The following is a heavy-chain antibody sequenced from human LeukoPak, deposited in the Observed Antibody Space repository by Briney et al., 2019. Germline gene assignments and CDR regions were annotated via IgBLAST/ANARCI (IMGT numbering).Heavy chain of an antibody. Sequence: GGSLRLSCAASGFTFTTYWMTWVRQAPGKGLEWVANIKQDGSDKYYVDSVKGRFTISRDNARKSVYLQMNSLRAEDTAVYYCARDQLGLWAFDIWGQGTMVTVSS. CDR2: IKQDGSDK. J-gene: IGHJ3*02. V-gene: IGHV3-7*01. CDR3: ARDQLGLWAFDI. CDR1: GFTFTTYW. D-gene: IGHD7-27*01.